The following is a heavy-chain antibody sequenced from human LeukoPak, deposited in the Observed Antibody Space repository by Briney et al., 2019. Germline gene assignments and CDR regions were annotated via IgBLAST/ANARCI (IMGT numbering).Heavy chain of an antibody. CDR3: ARDRGGYYRYFDY. V-gene: IGHV1-2*02. D-gene: IGHD3-3*01. CDR1: GYIFTSYN. J-gene: IGHJ4*02. CDR2: INPNSGGT. Sequence: ASVKVSCKASGYIFTSYNIYWVRQAPGQGLEWMGWINPNSGGTNYAQKFQGRVTMTRDTSISTAYMELSRLRSDDTAVYYCARDRGGYYRYFDYWGQGTLVTVSS.